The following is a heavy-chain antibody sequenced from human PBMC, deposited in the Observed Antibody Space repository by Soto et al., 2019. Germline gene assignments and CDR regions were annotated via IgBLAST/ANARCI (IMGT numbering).Heavy chain of an antibody. V-gene: IGHV3-30*03. CDR2: ISYDGSSE. Sequence: GGSLRLSCAASGFTFSNYGMHWVRQAPGKGLEWVALISYDGSSEYYADSVKGRFTISRDNSKDTLFLQMNSLGAEDTAVYYCARRGHHKMVRCGLDDWGQGTTVTVSS. CDR3: ARRGHHKMVRCGLDD. J-gene: IGHJ6*02. D-gene: IGHD4-17*01. CDR1: GFTFSNYG.